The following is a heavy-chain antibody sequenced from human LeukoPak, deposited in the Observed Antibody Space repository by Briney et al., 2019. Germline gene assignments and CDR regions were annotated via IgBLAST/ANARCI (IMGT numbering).Heavy chain of an antibody. CDR3: ARDQEGAMVIPRRFGDY. Sequence: PGRSLRLSCAASGFTFSSYAMHWVRQAPGKGLEWVAVISYDGSNKYYADSVKGRFTISRDNSKNTLYLQMNSLRAEDTAVYYCARDQEGAMVIPRRFGDYWGQGTLVTVSS. D-gene: IGHD5-18*01. CDR2: ISYDGSNK. CDR1: GFTFSSYA. J-gene: IGHJ4*02. V-gene: IGHV3-30*04.